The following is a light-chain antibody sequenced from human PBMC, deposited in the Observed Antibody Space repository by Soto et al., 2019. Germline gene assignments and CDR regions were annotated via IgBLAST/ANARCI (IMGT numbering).Light chain of an antibody. Sequence: QSALTQPASVSGSPGQSITISCTGTSSDVGGYNYVSWYQQHPGKAPKLMIYDVSNRPSGVSNRFSGSKSGNTASLNISGLQAEDEADYYCSSYTSSSTPNWVFGGGTKLTVL. CDR3: SSYTSSSTPNWV. J-gene: IGLJ3*02. CDR2: DVS. V-gene: IGLV2-14*01. CDR1: SSDVGGYNY.